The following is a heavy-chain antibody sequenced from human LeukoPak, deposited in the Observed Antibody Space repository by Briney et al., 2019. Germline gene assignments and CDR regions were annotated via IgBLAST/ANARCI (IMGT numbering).Heavy chain of an antibody. D-gene: IGHD2-2*01. CDR3: AREVVVVPAAKKGGGYFDY. Sequence: SVKVSCKASGGTFSSYAISWVRQAPGQGLEWMGRIIPILGIANYAQKFQGRVTITADESTSTAYMELSSLRSEDTAVYYCAREVVVVPAAKKGGGYFDYWGQGTLVTVSS. CDR2: IIPILGIA. J-gene: IGHJ4*02. V-gene: IGHV1-69*04. CDR1: GGTFSSYA.